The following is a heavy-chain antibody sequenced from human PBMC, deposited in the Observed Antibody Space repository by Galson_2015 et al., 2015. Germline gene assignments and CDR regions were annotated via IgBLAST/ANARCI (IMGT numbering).Heavy chain of an antibody. V-gene: IGHV2-5*02. CDR2: IYWDDDK. CDR3: AHRRGGYCSGGSCYDY. D-gene: IGHD2-15*01. CDR1: GFSLSTSGVG. Sequence: PALVKPTQPLTLTCTFSGFSLSTSGVGVGWIRQPPGKALEWLALIYWDDDKRYSPSLKSRLTITKDTSKNQVVLTMTNMDPVDTATYYCAHRRGGYCSGGSCYDYWGQGTLVTVSS. J-gene: IGHJ4*02.